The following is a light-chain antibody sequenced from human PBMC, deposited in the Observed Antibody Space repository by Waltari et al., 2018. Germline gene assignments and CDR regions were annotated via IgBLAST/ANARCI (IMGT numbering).Light chain of an antibody. Sequence: DIVFTQSPATLSLSPGERATLSCRASQSVSSYLAWYQQKPGQAPRRLISDASNRATGIPARFSGSGSGTDFTLTISSLEPEDFAVYYCQQRSNWPLTFGGGTKVEIK. J-gene: IGKJ4*01. V-gene: IGKV3-11*01. CDR1: QSVSSY. CDR3: QQRSNWPLT. CDR2: DAS.